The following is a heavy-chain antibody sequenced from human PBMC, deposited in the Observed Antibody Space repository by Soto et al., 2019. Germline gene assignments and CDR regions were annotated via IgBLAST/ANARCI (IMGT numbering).Heavy chain of an antibody. CDR3: AKDKAMGQNPLAIDY. CDR1: GFTFSSYG. CDR2: ISYDGSNK. J-gene: IGHJ4*02. D-gene: IGHD5-18*01. V-gene: IGHV3-30*18. Sequence: GGSLRLSCAASGFTFSSYGTHWVRQAPGKGLEWVAVISYDGSNKYYADSVKGRFTISRDNSKNTLYLQMNSLRAEDTAVYYCAKDKAMGQNPLAIDYWGQGTLVTVSS.